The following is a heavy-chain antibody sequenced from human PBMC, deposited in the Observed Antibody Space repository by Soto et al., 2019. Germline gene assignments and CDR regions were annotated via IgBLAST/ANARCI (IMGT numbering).Heavy chain of an antibody. D-gene: IGHD1-26*01. CDR3: SAGSGSYAFDY. Sequence: QVQLVQSGAEVKKPGASVKVSCKASGFTVTTYGVSWVRQAPGQGLERMGCISPSNGNTNYAQKLQGRVTMTTDTSTSTAYMELRSLRSDDKAVYYCSAGSGSYAFDYWGQGTLVSVSS. V-gene: IGHV1-18*01. CDR2: ISPSNGNT. CDR1: GFTVTTYG. J-gene: IGHJ4*02.